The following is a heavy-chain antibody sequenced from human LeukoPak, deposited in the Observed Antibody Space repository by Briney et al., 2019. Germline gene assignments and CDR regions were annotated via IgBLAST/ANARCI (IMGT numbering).Heavy chain of an antibody. V-gene: IGHV5-51*01. D-gene: IGHD3-22*01. J-gene: IGHJ4*02. CDR3: ASPDYYDSSGYSPGVGY. CDR1: GYSFTSYW. Sequence: GESLKISCKGSGYSFTSYWIGWVRQMPGKGLEWMGIIYPGDSDTRYSPSFQGQVTFSADKSISTAYLQWSSLKASDTAMYYCASPDYYDSSGYSPGVGYWGQGTLVTVSS. CDR2: IYPGDSDT.